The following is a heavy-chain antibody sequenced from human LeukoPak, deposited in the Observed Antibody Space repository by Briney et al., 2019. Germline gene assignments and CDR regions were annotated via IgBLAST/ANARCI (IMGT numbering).Heavy chain of an antibody. CDR1: GGSISGGDYY. J-gene: IGHJ4*02. CDR2: IYYSGRT. V-gene: IGHV4-30-4*01. Sequence: SQTLSLTCTVSGGSISGGDYYWSWIRQPPGKGLEWIGYIYYSGRTYYNPSLKSRLAISLDTSKNQFSLNLTSVTAADTAVYYCARDVRRRGASNYFDCWGQGTLVTVSS. D-gene: IGHD2-2*01. CDR3: ARDVRRRGASNYFDC.